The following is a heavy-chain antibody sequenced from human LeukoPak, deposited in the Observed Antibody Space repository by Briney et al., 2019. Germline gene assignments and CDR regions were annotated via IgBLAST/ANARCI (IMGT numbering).Heavy chain of an antibody. CDR2: ISGGGVST. V-gene: IGHV3-23*01. Sequence: GGSLRLSCAASGFTFSSYAMTWVRQAPGKGLEWVSTISGGGVSTYYADSVKGRFTISRDNSKNTLYLQMNSLRAEDTAVYYCAKLIAAASNRNFDYWGQGTLVTVSS. CDR3: AKLIAAASNRNFDY. CDR1: GFTFSSYA. J-gene: IGHJ4*02. D-gene: IGHD6-13*01.